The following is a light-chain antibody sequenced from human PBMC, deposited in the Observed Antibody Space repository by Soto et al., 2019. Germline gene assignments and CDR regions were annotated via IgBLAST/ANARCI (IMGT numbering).Light chain of an antibody. V-gene: IGKV3-15*01. CDR2: GAS. CDR3: QQYKNWPLT. CDR1: QSVSSN. J-gene: IGKJ4*01. Sequence: EIVMTQSPATLSVSPGERATLSCRASQSVSSNFAWYQQKRGQAPRLLIYGASTRATGIPARFSGSGSGTEFTLTISSLQSEDFAVYYCQQYKNWPLTFGGGTKVELK.